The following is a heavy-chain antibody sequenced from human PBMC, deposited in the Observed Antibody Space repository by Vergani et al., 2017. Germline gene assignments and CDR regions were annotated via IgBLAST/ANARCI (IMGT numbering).Heavy chain of an antibody. D-gene: IGHD2-21*01. CDR1: GGSISSYY. Sequence: QVQLQESGPGLVKPSETLSLTCTVSGGSISSYYWSWIRQPAGKGLEWIGRIYTSGSTNDNTSLKSRVTMSVDTSKNQFSLKLSSVTAADTAVYYCASSACGGDCYTANDAFDIWGQGTMVTVSS. CDR2: IYTSGST. CDR3: ASSACGGDCYTANDAFDI. V-gene: IGHV4-4*07. J-gene: IGHJ3*02.